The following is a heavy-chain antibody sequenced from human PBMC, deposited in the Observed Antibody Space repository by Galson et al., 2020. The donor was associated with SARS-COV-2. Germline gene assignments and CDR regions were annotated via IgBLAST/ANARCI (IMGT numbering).Heavy chain of an antibody. CDR1: GFTFDDYA. Sequence: GGSLRLSCAASGFTFDDYAMHWVRQAPGKGLEWVSGISWNSGSIGYADSVKGRFTISRDNAKNSLYLQMNSLRAEDTALYYCAKLTVDYGSFQGRGYGMDVWGQGTTVTVSS. CDR2: ISWNSGSI. CDR3: AKLTVDYGSFQGRGYGMDV. J-gene: IGHJ6*02. D-gene: IGHD3-10*01. V-gene: IGHV3-9*01.